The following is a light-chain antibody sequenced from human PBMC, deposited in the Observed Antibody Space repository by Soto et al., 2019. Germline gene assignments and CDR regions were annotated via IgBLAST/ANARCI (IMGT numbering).Light chain of an antibody. CDR1: SSNIGAGYD. Sequence: ESGAPGQRVTISCTGTSSNIGAGYDVHWYQHLPGTAPKLLIYGNTIRPSGVPDRFSGSKSGTSASLAITGLQAEDEADYYCQSYDRSLRGYVFGTGTKVTVL. CDR2: GNT. J-gene: IGLJ1*01. CDR3: QSYDRSLRGYV. V-gene: IGLV1-40*01.